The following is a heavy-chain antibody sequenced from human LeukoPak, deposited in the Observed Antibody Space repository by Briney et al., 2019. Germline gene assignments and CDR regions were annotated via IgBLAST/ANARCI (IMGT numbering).Heavy chain of an antibody. CDR1: GYTFTSYG. CDR2: MNPNSGNT. Sequence: GASVKVSCKASGYTFTSYGISWARQATGQGLEWMGWMNPNSGNTGYAQKFQGRVTMTRNTSISTAYMELSSLRSEDTAVYYCARGARDGYNINWGQGTLVTVSS. CDR3: ARGARDGYNIN. J-gene: IGHJ4*02. D-gene: IGHD5-24*01. V-gene: IGHV1-8*02.